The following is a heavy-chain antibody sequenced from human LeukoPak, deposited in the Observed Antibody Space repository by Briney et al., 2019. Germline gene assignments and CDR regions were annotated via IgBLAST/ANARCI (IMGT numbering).Heavy chain of an antibody. Sequence: GGSLRLSCAASGFTFSTYAMTWVRQAPGKGLEWVSGINSNGNEIYYADSVRGRFTISRDNSNNALYLQMDSLRAEDTAVYYCANWIGSSSRDYWGQGTLVTVSS. CDR1: GFTFSTYA. J-gene: IGHJ4*02. CDR3: ANWIGSSSRDY. CDR2: INSNGNEI. V-gene: IGHV3-23*01. D-gene: IGHD6-6*01.